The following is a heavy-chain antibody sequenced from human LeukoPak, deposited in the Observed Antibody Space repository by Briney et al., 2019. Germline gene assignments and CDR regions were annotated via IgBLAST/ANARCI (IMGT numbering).Heavy chain of an antibody. CDR3: ARDDGYSYRKGVDRFDY. J-gene: IGHJ4*02. D-gene: IGHD5-18*01. CDR1: GYTFTSYD. Sequence: ASLKVSCKASGYTFTSYDINWVRQATGQGLEWMGWISAYDGNTNYVQKFQGRVTMTVDTSTSSAYMDLRSLRSDDTAVYYCARDDGYSYRKGVDRFDYWGQGTLVTVSS. CDR2: ISAYDGNT. V-gene: IGHV1-18*01.